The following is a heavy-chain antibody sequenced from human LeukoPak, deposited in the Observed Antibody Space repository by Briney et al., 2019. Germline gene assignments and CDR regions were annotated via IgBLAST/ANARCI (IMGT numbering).Heavy chain of an antibody. CDR3: ARATMITFGGVIPEHGYYFVC. D-gene: IGHD3-16*01. V-gene: IGHV4-38-2*02. CDR1: GYSISSGYY. CDR2: IYHSGSI. J-gene: IGHJ4*02. Sequence: SETLSLTCTVSGYSISSGYYWGWIRQPPGKGLEGIGSIYHSGSIYYNPSLKSRVTISVDTSKNQYSLKLSSVTAADTAVDYCARATMITFGGVIPEHGYYFVCWGQGTLVSVSS.